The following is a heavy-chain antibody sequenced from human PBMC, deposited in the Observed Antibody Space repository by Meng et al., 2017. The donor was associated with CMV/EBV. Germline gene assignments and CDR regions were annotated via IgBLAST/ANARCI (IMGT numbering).Heavy chain of an antibody. J-gene: IGHJ4*02. V-gene: IGHV3-23*01. CDR1: GFTFSSYA. CDR3: AKDLGIVGAYYFDY. CDR2: ISGSGGST. Sequence: SGFTFSSYAMSWVRQAPGKGLEWVSAISGSGGSTCYADSVKGRFTISRDNSKNTLYLQMNSLRAEDTAVYYCAKDLGIVGAYYFDYWGQGTLVTVSS. D-gene: IGHD1-26*01.